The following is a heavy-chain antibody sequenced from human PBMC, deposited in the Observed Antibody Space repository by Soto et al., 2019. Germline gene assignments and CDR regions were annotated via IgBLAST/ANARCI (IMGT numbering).Heavy chain of an antibody. V-gene: IGHV3-30*01. D-gene: IGHD2-21*01. Sequence: QVQLVESGGGVVQPGRSLRLSCAASGFTFSDYAMHWVRQPPGKGLEWVAIISSDGTNTYYGDSVKGRFTISRDDSTSSLSLQMNGLRPEDTAVYFCARVHCTTELCSGLYFYYALDVWGQGTTVTVSS. CDR3: ARVHCTTELCSGLYFYYALDV. CDR2: ISSDGTNT. CDR1: GFTFSDYA. J-gene: IGHJ6*02.